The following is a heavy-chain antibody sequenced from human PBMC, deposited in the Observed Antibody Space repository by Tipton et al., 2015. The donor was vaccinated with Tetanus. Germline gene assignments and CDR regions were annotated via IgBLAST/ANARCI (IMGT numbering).Heavy chain of an antibody. CDR2: IYYSGST. CDR1: GGSISSYY. Sequence: GLVKPSETLSLTCTVSGGSISSYYWSWIRQPPGKGLEWIGYIYYSGSTNYNPSLKSRVTISVDTSTTQFSLRLNSVTAADTAIYYCARDHRLSASYAGWFDPWGQGTLVTVSS. V-gene: IGHV4-59*01. J-gene: IGHJ5*02. D-gene: IGHD1-26*01. CDR3: ARDHRLSASYAGWFDP.